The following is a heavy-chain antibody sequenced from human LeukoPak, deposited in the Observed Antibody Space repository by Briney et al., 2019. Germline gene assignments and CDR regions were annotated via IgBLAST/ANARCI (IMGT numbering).Heavy chain of an antibody. V-gene: IGHV1-2*02. J-gene: IGHJ4*02. Sequence: ASVKVSCKASGYTFPGYYMHWVRQAPGQGLEWMGWINPNSGGTNYAQKFQGRVTMTRDTSISTAYMELSRLRSDDTAVYYCARKEAGSGWCSYWGQGTLVTVSS. CDR1: GYTFPGYY. CDR2: INPNSGGT. D-gene: IGHD6-19*01. CDR3: ARKEAGSGWCSY.